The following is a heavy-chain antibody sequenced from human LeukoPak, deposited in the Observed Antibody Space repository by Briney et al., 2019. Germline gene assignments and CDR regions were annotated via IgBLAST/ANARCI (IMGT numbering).Heavy chain of an antibody. Sequence: GASVKVSCKASGYTFTSYDINWVRQATGQGLEWMGWINPNSGGTNYAQKFQGRVTMTRDTSISTAYMELSRLRSDDTAVYYCARDLKAYSSGWYYFDYWGQGTLVTVSS. CDR1: GYTFTSYD. CDR2: INPNSGGT. J-gene: IGHJ4*02. V-gene: IGHV1-2*02. D-gene: IGHD6-19*01. CDR3: ARDLKAYSSGWYYFDY.